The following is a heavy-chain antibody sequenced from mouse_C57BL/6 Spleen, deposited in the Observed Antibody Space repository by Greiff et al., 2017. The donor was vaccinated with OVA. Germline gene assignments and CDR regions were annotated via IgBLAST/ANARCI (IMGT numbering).Heavy chain of an antibody. Sequence: EVKLVESGAELVRPGASVKLSCTASGFNIKDDYMHWVKQRPEQGLEWIGWIDPENGDTEYASKFQGKATITADTSSNTAYLQLSSLTSEDTAVYYCTRLGFFDYWGQGTTLTVSS. V-gene: IGHV14-4*01. CDR1: GFNIKDDY. J-gene: IGHJ2*01. CDR2: IDPENGDT. D-gene: IGHD4-1*01. CDR3: TRLGFFDY.